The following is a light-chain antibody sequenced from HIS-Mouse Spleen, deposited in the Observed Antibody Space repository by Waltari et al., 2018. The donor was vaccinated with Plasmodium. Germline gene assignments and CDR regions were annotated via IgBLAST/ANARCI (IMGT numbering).Light chain of an antibody. CDR1: QSVSSSY. J-gene: IGKJ1*01. CDR3: QQYGSSGT. CDR2: GAS. Sequence: EIVLTQSPGPLSFSPWERATLSRRASQSVSSSYLAWSQQKPGQAPRLLIYGASSRATGIPDRFSGSGAGTDFTLTISRLEPEDFAVYYCQQYGSSGTFGQGTKVEIK. V-gene: IGKV3-20*01.